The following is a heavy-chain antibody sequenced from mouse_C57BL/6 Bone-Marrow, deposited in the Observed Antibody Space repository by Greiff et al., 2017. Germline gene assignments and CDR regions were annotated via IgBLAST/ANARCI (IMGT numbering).Heavy chain of an antibody. CDR1: GFSLSTFGLG. J-gene: IGHJ2*01. D-gene: IGHD1-1*01. CDR2: IWWDDDK. CDR3: ARIGHYYGSSYGYFDY. V-gene: IGHV8-8*01. Sequence: QVTLKVCGPGILQPSQTLSLTCSFSGFSLSTFGLGVGWIRQPSGKGLEWLAHIWWDDDKYYNPALKSRLTISKDTSKNQVFLKIANVDTADTATYYCARIGHYYGSSYGYFDYWGQGTTLTVSS.